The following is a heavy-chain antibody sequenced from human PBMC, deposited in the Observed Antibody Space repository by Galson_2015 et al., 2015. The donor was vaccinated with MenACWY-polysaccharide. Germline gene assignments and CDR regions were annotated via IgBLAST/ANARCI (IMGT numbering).Heavy chain of an antibody. V-gene: IGHV4-39*01. D-gene: IGHD2-8*01. CDR3: ARPKPVNGWFDP. Sequence: ETLSLTCTVSGGSISSTTYVWAWIRQPPGKGLEWVGSIHYSRSTTYNSSLKSRVTISVDTSKNQFSLKLSSVTAADTAVYYCARPKPVNGWFDPWGQGTLVTVSS. J-gene: IGHJ5*02. CDR2: IHYSRST. CDR1: GGSISSTTYV.